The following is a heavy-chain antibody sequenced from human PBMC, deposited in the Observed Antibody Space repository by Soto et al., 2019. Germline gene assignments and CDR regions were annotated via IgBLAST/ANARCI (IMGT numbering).Heavy chain of an antibody. CDR2: IMPVFRTP. CDR1: GGTFRTAA. J-gene: IGHJ6*02. V-gene: IGHV1-69*12. Sequence: QVQLEQYGAEVKKPGSSVKVSCKASGGTFRTAAVSWVRQAPGQGLEWMGGIMPVFRTPAYAQKFHGRVTITADESTSPAYMELSGLRSDDTSVYYCARDNDRPQLGGNYYYILDVWGQGTTITVSS. D-gene: IGHD2-8*01. CDR3: ARDNDRPQLGGNYYYILDV.